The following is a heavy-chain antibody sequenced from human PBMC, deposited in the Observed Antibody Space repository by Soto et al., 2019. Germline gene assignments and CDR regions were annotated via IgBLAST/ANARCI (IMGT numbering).Heavy chain of an antibody. CDR2: ISANNGNT. V-gene: IGHV1-18*01. CDR1: GYTFTTFG. D-gene: IGHD3-22*01. J-gene: IGHJ3*02. Sequence: ASVKVSCKASGYTFTTFGISWVRQAPGQGLEWVGWISANNGNTKYSQKFQGRVSLTTETSASTAYMELRSLRSDDTAVYYCARDHTYYYDSSGYPDAFDIWGQGTMVTVSS. CDR3: ARDHTYYYDSSGYPDAFDI.